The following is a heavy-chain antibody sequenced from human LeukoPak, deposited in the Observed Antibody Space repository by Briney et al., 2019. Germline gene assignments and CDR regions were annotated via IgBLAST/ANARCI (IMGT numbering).Heavy chain of an antibody. CDR1: GGSISSYY. CDR2: IYYSGST. Sequence: SETLSLTCTVSGGSISSYYWSWIRQPPGKGLEWIGYIYYSGSTNYNPSLKSRVSISVDTSKNQFSLKLSSVTAADTAVYYCARDTYYCSSTSCPYYYYYYMDVWGKGTTVTVSS. D-gene: IGHD2-2*01. CDR3: ARDTYYCSSTSCPYYYYYYMDV. V-gene: IGHV4-59*01. J-gene: IGHJ6*03.